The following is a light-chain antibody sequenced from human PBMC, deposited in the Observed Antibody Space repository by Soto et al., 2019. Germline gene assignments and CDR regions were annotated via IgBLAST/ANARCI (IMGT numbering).Light chain of an antibody. Sequence: QSALTQPPSASGSPGQSVTISCTGTSSDVGGYNYVSWYQQHPGKAPKLMIYEVNKRPSGVPDRFSASKSGNTASLSVSGLQAEDEADYYCVSHAGSNFPYVFGSGTKLTVL. CDR2: EVN. V-gene: IGLV2-8*01. J-gene: IGLJ1*01. CDR1: SSDVGGYNY. CDR3: VSHAGSNFPYV.